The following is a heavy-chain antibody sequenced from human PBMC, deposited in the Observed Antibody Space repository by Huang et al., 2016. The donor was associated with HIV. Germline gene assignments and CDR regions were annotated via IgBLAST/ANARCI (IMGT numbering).Heavy chain of an antibody. J-gene: IGHJ3*02. Sequence: QLQLQGSGPGLVKPSETLSLTCTVSGGSITSSSYYWGGIRQPPGKGVEGVGSIYYRDSTDDNPALKSRVTVSVDTSKNQFALKLSSVTAADTAVYYCARHFSYYDSSGYTPWDAFDIWGQGTMVTVSS. CDR1: GGSITSSSYY. V-gene: IGHV4-39*01. D-gene: IGHD3-22*01. CDR2: IYYRDST. CDR3: ARHFSYYDSSGYTPWDAFDI.